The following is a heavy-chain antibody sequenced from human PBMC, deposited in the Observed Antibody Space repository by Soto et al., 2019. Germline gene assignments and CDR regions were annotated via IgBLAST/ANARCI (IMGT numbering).Heavy chain of an antibody. Sequence: QVQLVQSGDELKKPGASVKVSCKASDYTFNSYGISWVRKAPGQGLEWMGWLSGDNGDIKYAQKFQGRVTMTTDISTNSVHLELRNLSSGDTAVYFCAGYRCFGFDLLGQGTLVNGSS. J-gene: IGHJ4*02. D-gene: IGHD3-16*02. CDR2: LSGDNGDI. CDR3: AGYRCFGFDL. CDR1: DYTFNSYG. V-gene: IGHV1-18*01.